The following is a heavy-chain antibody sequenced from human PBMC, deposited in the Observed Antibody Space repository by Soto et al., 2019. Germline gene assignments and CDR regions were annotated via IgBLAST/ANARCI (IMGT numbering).Heavy chain of an antibody. J-gene: IGHJ6*02. V-gene: IGHV4-30-2*01. CDR1: GGAIISGGYS. CDR3: ARDKGMNYNYYGMDV. Sequence: TLSLTCAVSGGAIISGGYSFSCIRQPPGKGLEWIGYIYHSGSTYYNPSLKSRVTISVDRSKNQFSLKLSSVTAADTAVYYCARDKGMNYNYYGMDVWGQGTTVTVSS. CDR2: IYHSGST.